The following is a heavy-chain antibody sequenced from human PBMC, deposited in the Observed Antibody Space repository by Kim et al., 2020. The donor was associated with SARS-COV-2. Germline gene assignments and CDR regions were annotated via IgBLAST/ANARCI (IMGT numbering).Heavy chain of an antibody. J-gene: IGHJ4*02. CDR3: AKDGGFGVVIQHYFDY. V-gene: IGHV3-23*01. Sequence: GGSLRLSCAASGFTFSSYAMSWVRQAPGKGLEWVSAISGSGGSTYYADSVKGRFTISRDNSKNTLYLQMNSLRAEDTAVYYCAKDGGFGVVIQHYFDYWGQGTLVTVSS. CDR2: ISGSGGST. CDR1: GFTFSSYA. D-gene: IGHD3-3*01.